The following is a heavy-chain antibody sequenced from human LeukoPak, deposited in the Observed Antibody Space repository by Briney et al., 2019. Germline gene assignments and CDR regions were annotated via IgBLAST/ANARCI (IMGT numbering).Heavy chain of an antibody. CDR3: ARDGLYSGSYPSPGY. D-gene: IGHD1-26*01. Sequence: ASVKVSRKASGYTFTSYGISWVRQAPGQGLEWMGWISAYNGNTNYAQKLQGRVTMTTDTSTSSAYMELRSLRSDDTAVYYCARDGLYSGSYPSPGYWGQGTLVTVSS. V-gene: IGHV1-18*01. CDR2: ISAYNGNT. J-gene: IGHJ4*02. CDR1: GYTFTSYG.